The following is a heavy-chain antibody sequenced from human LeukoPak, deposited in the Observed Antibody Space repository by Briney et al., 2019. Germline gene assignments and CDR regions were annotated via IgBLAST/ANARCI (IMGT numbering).Heavy chain of an antibody. CDR3: ARAVAAAAVY. CDR1: GGSISSGSYY. V-gene: IGHV4-61*02. J-gene: IGHJ4*02. D-gene: IGHD6-13*01. Sequence: SETLSLTCTVSGGSISSGSYYWSWIRQPAGKGLEWIGRIYTSGSTNYNPSLKSRVTISVDTSKNQFSLKLSSVTAADTAVYYCARAVAAAAVYWGQGTLVTVSS. CDR2: IYTSGST.